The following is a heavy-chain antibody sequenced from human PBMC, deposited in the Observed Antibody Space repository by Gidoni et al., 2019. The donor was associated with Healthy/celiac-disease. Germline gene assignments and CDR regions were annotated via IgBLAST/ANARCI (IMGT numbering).Heavy chain of an antibody. CDR2: ISYDGSNK. V-gene: IGHV3-30-3*01. CDR1: GFTFSSYA. D-gene: IGHD5-12*01. Sequence: QVQLVESGGGVVQPGRSLRLSCAASGFTFSSYAMHWVRQAPGKGLAWVAVISYDGSNKYYADSVKGRFTISRDNSKNTLYLQMNSLRAEDTAVYYCASGYSGYDWDYYFDYWGQGTLVTVSS. J-gene: IGHJ4*02. CDR3: ASGYSGYDWDYYFDY.